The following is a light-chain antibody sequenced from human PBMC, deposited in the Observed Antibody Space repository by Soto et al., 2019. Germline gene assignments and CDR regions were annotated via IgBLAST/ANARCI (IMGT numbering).Light chain of an antibody. Sequence: QSVLTQTPSTSGPPGQRVTISCSGTSFNIGTNTVNWYQQVPGAAPKLLIFRDSQRPSGVPDRFSGSRSGTSASLAISGLQSEDEAYYYCAAWHDSLNGVLFGGGTKVTVL. V-gene: IGLV1-44*01. CDR1: SFNIGTNT. CDR2: RDS. CDR3: AAWHDSLNGVL. J-gene: IGLJ2*01.